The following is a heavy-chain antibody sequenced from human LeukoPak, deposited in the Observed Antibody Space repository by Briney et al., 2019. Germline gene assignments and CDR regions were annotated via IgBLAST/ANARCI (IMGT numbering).Heavy chain of an antibody. D-gene: IGHD3-16*01. CDR2: INQDGSEK. Sequence: GGSLRLSCAASGFTSSSNWMTWVRQAPGKGPEWVANINQDGSEKYYVDSVKGRLTISRDNAKNSLDLQMNSLRDGDTAVYFCARNYDWGQGTLVTVSS. CDR1: GFTSSSNW. V-gene: IGHV3-7*04. CDR3: ARNYD. J-gene: IGHJ4*02.